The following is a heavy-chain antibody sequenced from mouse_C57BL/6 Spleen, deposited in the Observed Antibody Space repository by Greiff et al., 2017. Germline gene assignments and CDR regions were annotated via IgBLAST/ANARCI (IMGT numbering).Heavy chain of an antibody. CDR1: GYTFTSYW. J-gene: IGHJ2*01. V-gene: IGHV1-53*01. CDR2: INPSNGGI. D-gene: IGHD2-10*02. Sequence: QVQLQQPGTELVKPGASVKLSCKASGYTFTSYWMHWVKQRPGQGLEWIGNINPSNGGINYNEKFKGKATLTVYKSSSTAYMQLSSLTSEDSAVYYCARWGYGNYGFDCWGQGTTLTVAS. CDR3: ARWGYGNYGFDC.